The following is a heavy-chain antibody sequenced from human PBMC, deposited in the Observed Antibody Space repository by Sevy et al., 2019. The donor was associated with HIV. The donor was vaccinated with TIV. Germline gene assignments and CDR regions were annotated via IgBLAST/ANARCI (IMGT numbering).Heavy chain of an antibody. CDR3: ARVGSSSSEFGFFYYGMDV. J-gene: IGHJ6*02. Sequence: ASVNVSCKASGYTFTGYYMHWVRQAPGQGLEWMGWINPNSGGTNYAQKFQGRVTMTRDTSISTAYMELSRLRSDDTAVYYCARVGSSSSEFGFFYYGMDVWGQRTTVTVSS. CDR1: GYTFTGYY. D-gene: IGHD6-6*01. CDR2: INPNSGGT. V-gene: IGHV1-2*02.